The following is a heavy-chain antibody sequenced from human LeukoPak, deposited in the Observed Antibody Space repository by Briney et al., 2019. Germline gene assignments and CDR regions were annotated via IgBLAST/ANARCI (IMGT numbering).Heavy chain of an antibody. V-gene: IGHV3-33*01. J-gene: IGHJ4*02. CDR1: GFTFSSYG. D-gene: IGHD1-26*01. CDR3: ASSGSYRFDY. Sequence: GGSLRLSCAASGFTFSSYGMHWVRQAPGKGLEWVAVIWYDGSNKYYADSVKGRFTISRDNSKNTLYLQMNSLRDEDTAVYYCASSGSYRFDYWGQGTLVTVSS. CDR2: IWYDGSNK.